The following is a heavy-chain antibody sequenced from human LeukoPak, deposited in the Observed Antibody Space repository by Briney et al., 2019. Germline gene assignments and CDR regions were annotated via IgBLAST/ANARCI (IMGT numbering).Heavy chain of an antibody. CDR1: GFTFSSYG. Sequence: TGGSLRLSCAASGFTFSSYGIHWIRQAPGKGLEWVAVIWYDGSNKYYADPVKGRFTISRDNSKSTLYLQMNSLRAEDTAVYYCAKVRPVVAATYGTFDYWGQGTLVTVSS. V-gene: IGHV3-33*06. D-gene: IGHD2-15*01. J-gene: IGHJ4*02. CDR3: AKVRPVVAATYGTFDY. CDR2: IWYDGSNK.